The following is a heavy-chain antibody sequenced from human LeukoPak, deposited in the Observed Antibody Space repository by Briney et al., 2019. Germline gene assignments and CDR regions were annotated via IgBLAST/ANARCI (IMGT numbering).Heavy chain of an antibody. D-gene: IGHD4-17*01. CDR3: ARGLMTTVTTFPH. J-gene: IGHJ1*01. CDR1: GYTFTSYG. Sequence: GASVKVSCKASGYTFTSYGISWVRQAPGQGLEWMGWMNPNSGNTGYAQKFQGRVTMTRNTSISTAYMELSSLRSEDTAVHYCARGLMTTVTTFPHWGQGTLVTVSS. CDR2: MNPNSGNT. V-gene: IGHV1-8*02.